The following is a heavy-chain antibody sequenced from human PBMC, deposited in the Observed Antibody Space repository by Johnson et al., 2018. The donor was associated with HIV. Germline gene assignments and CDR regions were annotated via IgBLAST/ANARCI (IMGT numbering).Heavy chain of an antibody. CDR3: AKDRDLNFDFCSGSDVAFDI. CDR1: GFTFSSYG. V-gene: IGHV3-30*18. Sequence: VQLVESGGGVVQPGRSLRLSCAASGFTFSSYGMHWVRQAPGKGLEWVAVISYDGSNKYYADSVKGRFTISRDNSKNTLYMQMNSLRAEDTAVYYCAKDRDLNFDFCSGSDVAFDIWGQGTMVTVSS. D-gene: IGHD3-3*01. CDR2: ISYDGSNK. J-gene: IGHJ3*02.